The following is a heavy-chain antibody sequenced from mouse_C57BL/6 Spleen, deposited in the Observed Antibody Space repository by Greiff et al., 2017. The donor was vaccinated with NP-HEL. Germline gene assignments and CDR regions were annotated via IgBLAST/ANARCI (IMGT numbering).Heavy chain of an antibody. CDR2: IYPGDGDT. J-gene: IGHJ2*01. D-gene: IGHD1-1*01. V-gene: IGHV1-82*01. CDR3: ARSSHYYGSSYEDY. Sequence: QVQLQESGPELVKPGASVKISCKASGYAFSSSWMNWVKQRPGKGLEWIGRIYPGDGDTNYNGKFKGKATLTADKSSSTAYMQLSSLTSEDSAVYFCARSSHYYGSSYEDYWGQGTTLTVSS. CDR1: GYAFSSSW.